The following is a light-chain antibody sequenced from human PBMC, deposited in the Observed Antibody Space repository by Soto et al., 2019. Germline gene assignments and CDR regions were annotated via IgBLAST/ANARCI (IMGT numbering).Light chain of an antibody. V-gene: IGKV3-20*01. CDR3: QQYGSSPFT. J-gene: IGKJ3*01. CDR2: GVS. CDR1: QTITLNY. Sequence: EIALTQSPGTLSLSPGERATLSCRASQTITLNYLAWYQQKPGQAPRLLIYGVSTRATGIPDKFSGSGSGTDFTLTISRLEPEDFAVYYCQQYGSSPFTFGPGSKVDIK.